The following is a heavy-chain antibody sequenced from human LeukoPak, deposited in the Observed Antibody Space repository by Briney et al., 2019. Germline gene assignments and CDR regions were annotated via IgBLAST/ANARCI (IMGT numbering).Heavy chain of an antibody. CDR1: GGSISSYY. CDR2: INHSGST. CDR3: ARGHVYSYYNWFDP. V-gene: IGHV4-34*01. D-gene: IGHD5-18*01. Sequence: SETLSLTCTVSGGSISSYYWSWIRQPPGKGLEWIGKINHSGSTNYNPSLKSRVTISVDTSKNQFSLKLSSVTAADTAVYYCARGHVYSYYNWFDPWGQGTLVTVSS. J-gene: IGHJ5*02.